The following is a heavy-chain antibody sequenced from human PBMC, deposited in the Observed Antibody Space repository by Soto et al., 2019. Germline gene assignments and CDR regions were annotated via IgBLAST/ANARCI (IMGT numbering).Heavy chain of an antibody. Sequence: PSETLSLTCTVSGGSISSGDYYWSWIRQPPGKGLEWIGYIYYSGSTYYNPSLKSRVTISVDTSKNQFSLKLSSVTAADTAVYYCARVAGIAARPMHFDYWGQGTLVTVSS. D-gene: IGHD6-6*01. CDR1: GGSISSGDYY. CDR2: IYYSGST. V-gene: IGHV4-30-4*01. CDR3: ARVAGIAARPMHFDY. J-gene: IGHJ4*02.